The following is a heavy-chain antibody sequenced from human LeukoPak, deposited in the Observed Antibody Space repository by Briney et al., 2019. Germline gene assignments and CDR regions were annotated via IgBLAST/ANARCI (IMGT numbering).Heavy chain of an antibody. V-gene: IGHV1-3*03. Sequence: GASVKVSCKTSGYTFTNHDMHWVRQAPGQSLEWVGCINPGNGDTKYSHELEGRVSITTDTSANTAYMELSSLRSEDMAVYYCTPKNPRGQGTLVTGSS. J-gene: IGHJ5*02. CDR2: INPGNGDT. CDR3: TPKNP. CDR1: GYTFTNHD.